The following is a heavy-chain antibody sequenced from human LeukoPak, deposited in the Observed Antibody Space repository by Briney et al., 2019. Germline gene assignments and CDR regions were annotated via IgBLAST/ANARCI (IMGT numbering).Heavy chain of an antibody. CDR1: GGSISSYY. CDR2: IYYSGST. V-gene: IGHV4-59*01. Sequence: SETLSLTCTVSGGSISSYYWSWIRQPPGKGLEWIGYIYYSGSTNYNPSLKSRVTISVDTSKNQFSLKLSSVTAADTAVYYCAGDRNYGYYYYMDVWGKGTTVTVSS. J-gene: IGHJ6*03. CDR3: AGDRNYGYYYYMDV. D-gene: IGHD4-11*01.